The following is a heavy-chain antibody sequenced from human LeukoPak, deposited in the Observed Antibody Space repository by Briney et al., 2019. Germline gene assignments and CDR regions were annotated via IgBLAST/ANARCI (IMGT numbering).Heavy chain of an antibody. J-gene: IGHJ4*02. CDR2: IKSKTDGGTT. V-gene: IGHV3-15*01. Sequence: GGSLRLSCAASGFTFSNAWMSWVRQAPGKGLEWVGRIKSKTDGGTTDYAAPVKGRFTISRDDSKNTLYLQMNSLKTEDAAVYYCTAGLLAYEGPYSYGYKDFDYWGQGTLVTVSS. D-gene: IGHD5-18*01. CDR1: GFTFSNAW. CDR3: TAGLLAYEGPYSYGYKDFDY.